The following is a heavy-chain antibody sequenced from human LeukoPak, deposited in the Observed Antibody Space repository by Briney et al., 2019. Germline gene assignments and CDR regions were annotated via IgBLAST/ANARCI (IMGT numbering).Heavy chain of an antibody. Sequence: GGSLRLSCAASGFTFSRNGMHWVRQAPGKGLEWVAVISHDGTNKYHADSVKGRFTISRDNSKNTLYLQMSSLRAEDTAVYYCAKAHLSDYGDYVRFHYNGMDVWGQGTTVSVSS. J-gene: IGHJ6*02. CDR2: ISHDGTNK. V-gene: IGHV3-30*18. D-gene: IGHD4-17*01. CDR1: GFTFSRNG. CDR3: AKAHLSDYGDYVRFHYNGMDV.